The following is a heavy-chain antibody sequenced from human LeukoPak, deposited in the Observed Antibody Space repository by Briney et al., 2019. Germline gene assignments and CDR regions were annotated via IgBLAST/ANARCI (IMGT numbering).Heavy chain of an antibody. J-gene: IGHJ4*02. CDR3: ARGENYYYDSFTGYYFDY. CDR1: GGSISSCCYY. CDR2: ISHSGST. D-gene: IGHD3-9*01. Sequence: SETLSLTCTVSGGSISSCCYYWIRIPQPPGQGRVGYIKISHSGSTNYNPSLKSRVTISVDTSKNQFSLKLSSVTAADTAVYYCARGENYYYDSFTGYYFDYWGQGTLVTVSS. V-gene: IGHV4-39*07.